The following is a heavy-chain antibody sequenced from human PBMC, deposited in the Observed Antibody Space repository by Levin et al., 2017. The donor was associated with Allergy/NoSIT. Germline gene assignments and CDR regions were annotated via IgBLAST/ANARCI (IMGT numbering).Heavy chain of an antibody. CDR2: ISYDGSNK. Sequence: GESLKISCAASGFTFSSYGMHWVRQAPGKGLEWVAVISYDGSNKYYADSVKGRFTISRDNSKNTLYLQMNSLRAEDTAVYYCAKDQGTYDYGDLMDAFDSWGQGTMVTVSS. CDR3: AKDQGTYDYGDLMDAFDS. CDR1: GFTFSSYG. D-gene: IGHD4-17*01. V-gene: IGHV3-30*18. J-gene: IGHJ3*02.